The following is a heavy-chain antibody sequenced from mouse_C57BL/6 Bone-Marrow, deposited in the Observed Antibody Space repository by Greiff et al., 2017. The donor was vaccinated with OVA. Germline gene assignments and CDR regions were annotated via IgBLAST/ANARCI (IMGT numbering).Heavy chain of an antibody. D-gene: IGHD1-1*01. CDR1: GYTFTSYG. CDR2: IYIGNGYT. J-gene: IGHJ1*03. V-gene: IGHV1-58*01. CDR3: ASRYYYGSSPWYFDV. Sequence: VQLKESGAELVRPGSSVKMSCKTSGYTFTSYGINWVKQRPGQGLEWIGYIYIGNGYTEYNEKFKGKATLTSDTSSSTAYMQLSSLTSEDSAIYFCASRYYYGSSPWYFDVWGTGTTVTVSS.